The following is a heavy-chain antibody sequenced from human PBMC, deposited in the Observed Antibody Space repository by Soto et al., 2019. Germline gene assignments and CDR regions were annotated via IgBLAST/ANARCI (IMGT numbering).Heavy chain of an antibody. D-gene: IGHD1-26*01. V-gene: IGHV4-39*01. Sequence: PSETLSLTCTVSGGSISSSSYYWGWIRQPPGKGLEWIGSIYYSGSTYYNPSLKSRVTISVDTSKNQFSLKLSSVTAADTAVYYCASPPGSGKYGYFDYCGQGTVLTVSS. J-gene: IGHJ4*02. CDR2: IYYSGST. CDR3: ASPPGSGKYGYFDY. CDR1: GGSISSSSYY.